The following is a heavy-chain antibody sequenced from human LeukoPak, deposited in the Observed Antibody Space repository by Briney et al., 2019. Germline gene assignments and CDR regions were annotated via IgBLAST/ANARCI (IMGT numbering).Heavy chain of an antibody. CDR3: ARALPDSGTHTLDY. V-gene: IGHV4-30-2*01. CDR1: GGSISSGGYS. D-gene: IGHD1-26*01. J-gene: IGHJ4*02. CDR2: IYHSGST. Sequence: SETLSLTCAVSGGSISSGGYSWSWIRQPPGKGLEWIGYIYHSGSTYYNPSLKSRVTISVDRSKNQFSLKLSSVTAADTAVYYCARALPDSGTHTLDYWGQGTLVTVSS.